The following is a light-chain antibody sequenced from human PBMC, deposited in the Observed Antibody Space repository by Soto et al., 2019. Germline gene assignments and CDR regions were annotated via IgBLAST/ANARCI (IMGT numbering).Light chain of an antibody. V-gene: IGKV3-11*01. CDR1: QNVGSRY. Sequence: VLTQSPATLSLSPGERATLSCRASQNVGSRYLAWYQQKPGQAPRLLIYDASNRATGVPARFRGSGSGTDFTLTISSLEPEDFSVYYCQQRSNWPITFGQGTRLEIK. J-gene: IGKJ5*01. CDR3: QQRSNWPIT. CDR2: DAS.